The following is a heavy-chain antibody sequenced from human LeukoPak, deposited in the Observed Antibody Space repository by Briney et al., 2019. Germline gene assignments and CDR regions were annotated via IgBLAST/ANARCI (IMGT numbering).Heavy chain of an antibody. J-gene: IGHJ3*02. D-gene: IGHD3-3*01. Sequence: SETLSLTCTVSGGSISSSSYYWGWIRQPPGKGLEWIGSIYYSGSTYYNPSLKSRVTISVDTSKNQFSLKLSSVTAADTAVYYCARQTSFGATDAFDIWGQGTMVTVSS. CDR3: ARQTSFGATDAFDI. CDR2: IYYSGST. CDR1: GGSISSSSYY. V-gene: IGHV4-39*01.